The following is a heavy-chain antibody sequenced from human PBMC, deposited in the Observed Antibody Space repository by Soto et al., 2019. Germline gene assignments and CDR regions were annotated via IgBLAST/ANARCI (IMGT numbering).Heavy chain of an antibody. Sequence: GVSLRLSCVASGFRFSGSSMNWVRQAPGKGLNWVSSISSSSHYIYYADSLKGRFTISRDNAKNSLFLQMNSLRAEDTAVYYCARDLGEVSALWGQGTLVTVSS. V-gene: IGHV3-21*01. J-gene: IGHJ4*02. D-gene: IGHD3-10*01. CDR1: GFRFSGSS. CDR2: ISSSSHYI. CDR3: ARDLGEVSAL.